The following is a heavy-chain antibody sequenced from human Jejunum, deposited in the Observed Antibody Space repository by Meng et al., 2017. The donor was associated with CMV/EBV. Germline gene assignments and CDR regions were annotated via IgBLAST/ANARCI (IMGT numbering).Heavy chain of an antibody. CDR1: GYTVSDYY. D-gene: IGHD1-1*01. CDR3: ARDGSWNDVGWFGP. CDR2: INPNSGAT. J-gene: IGHJ5*02. Sequence: KASGYTVSDYYMHWVRQAPGQGLEWLGWINPNSGATNYAQKFQGRVTLTRDTSIGTGYMELRRLMSDDTAVYYCARDGSWNDVGWFGPWGQGTLVTVSS. V-gene: IGHV1-2*02.